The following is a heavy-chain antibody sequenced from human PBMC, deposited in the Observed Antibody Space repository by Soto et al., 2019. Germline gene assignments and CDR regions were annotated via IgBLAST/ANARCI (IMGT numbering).Heavy chain of an antibody. Sequence: EVQVVESGGGLIQPGGSLRLSCEVSGFSVTANYMSWVRQAPGKGLEWVSVIYSGGSTYDIDSVKGRFSIARDTSKNTLYLQMNSLSAEVTAVYYCHGYGYWGQGTLVTVSS. V-gene: IGHV3-53*01. CDR1: GFSVTANY. CDR2: IYSGGST. CDR3: HGYGY. J-gene: IGHJ4*02. D-gene: IGHD5-12*01.